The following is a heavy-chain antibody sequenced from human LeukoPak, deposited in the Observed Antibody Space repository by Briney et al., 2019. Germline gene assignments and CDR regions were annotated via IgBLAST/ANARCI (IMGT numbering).Heavy chain of an antibody. CDR3: ARGGVVMTGYSLDY. Sequence: SETLSLTCAVYGGSFSGYYWSWIRQPPGKGLEWIGEINHSGSTNYNPSLKSRVTISVDTSKNQFSLKLSSVTAADTAVYYCARGGVVMTGYSLDYWGQGTLVTVSS. D-gene: IGHD3-9*01. CDR1: GGSFSGYY. CDR2: INHSGST. V-gene: IGHV4-34*01. J-gene: IGHJ4*02.